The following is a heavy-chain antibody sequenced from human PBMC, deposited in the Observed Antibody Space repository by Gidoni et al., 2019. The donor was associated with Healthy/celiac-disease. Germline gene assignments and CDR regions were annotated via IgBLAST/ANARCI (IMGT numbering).Heavy chain of an antibody. CDR3: AKDGGYSSSSRGWFDP. Sequence: EVQLVESGGGLVQPGRSLRLSCAASGFTFDDSAMHWVRQAPGKGLGWVSGISWNSGSIGYADSVKGRFTISRDNAKNSLYLQMNSLRAEDTALYYCAKDGGYSSSSRGWFDPWGQGTLVTVSS. D-gene: IGHD6-6*01. V-gene: IGHV3-9*01. J-gene: IGHJ5*02. CDR2: ISWNSGSI. CDR1: GFTFDDSA.